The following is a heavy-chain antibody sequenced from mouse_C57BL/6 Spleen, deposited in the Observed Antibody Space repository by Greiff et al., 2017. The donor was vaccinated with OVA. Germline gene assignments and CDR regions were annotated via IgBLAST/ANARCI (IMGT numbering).Heavy chain of an antibody. D-gene: IGHD1-1*01. Sequence: QVQLQQSGAELVRPGASVTLSCKASGYTFTDYEMHWVKQTPVHGLEWIGAIDPETGGTAYNQKFKGKAILTADKSSSTAYRELRSLTSDDSAVYYCTRAFPHYYGSSFLYFDYWGQGTTLTVSS. V-gene: IGHV1-15*01. CDR3: TRAFPHYYGSSFLYFDY. J-gene: IGHJ2*01. CDR1: GYTFTDYE. CDR2: IDPETGGT.